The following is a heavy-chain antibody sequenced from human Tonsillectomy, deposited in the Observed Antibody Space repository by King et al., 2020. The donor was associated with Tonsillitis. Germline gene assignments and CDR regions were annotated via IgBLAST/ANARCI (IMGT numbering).Heavy chain of an antibody. CDR1: GFTFSSYE. Sequence: VQLVESGGGLVQPGGSLRLSCAASGFTFSSYEMNWVRQAPGKGLEWVSYISSSGSTIYYADSVKGRFTISRDNAKNSLYLQMNSLRAEDTAVYYCARVGIWQQLPWEGYYYYMDVWGEGTTVTVSS. CDR2: ISSSGSTI. J-gene: IGHJ6*03. CDR3: ARVGIWQQLPWEGYYYYMDV. D-gene: IGHD6-13*01. V-gene: IGHV3-48*03.